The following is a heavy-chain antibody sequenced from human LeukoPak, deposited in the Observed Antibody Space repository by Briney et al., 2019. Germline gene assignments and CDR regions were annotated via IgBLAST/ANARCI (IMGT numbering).Heavy chain of an antibody. J-gene: IGHJ4*02. CDR3: ARITDWYDSSGYYYFDY. V-gene: IGHV1-2*02. D-gene: IGHD3-22*01. CDR1: GYTFTGYY. CDR2: INPNSGGT. Sequence: ASVKVSCKASGYTFTGYYMHWVRQAPGQGLEWMGWINPNSGGTNYAQKFQGRVTMTRDTSTSTAYMELSRLRSDDTAVYYCARITDWYDSSGYYYFDYWGQGTLVTVSS.